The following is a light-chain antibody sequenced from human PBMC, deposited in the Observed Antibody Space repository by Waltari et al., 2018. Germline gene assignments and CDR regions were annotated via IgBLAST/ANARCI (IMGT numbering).Light chain of an antibody. J-gene: IGKJ4*01. CDR3: QQRANWPPLT. Sequence: EIVLTQSPATVSFSPGERATLSCRASQSGSNFLAWYQQKPGQGPRRRIYHASKRATDIPDRFSGRGSGTDFTLTISSLEPGDSAVYYCQQRANWPPLTVGGGTRVEI. CDR1: QSGSNF. CDR2: HAS. V-gene: IGKV3-11*01.